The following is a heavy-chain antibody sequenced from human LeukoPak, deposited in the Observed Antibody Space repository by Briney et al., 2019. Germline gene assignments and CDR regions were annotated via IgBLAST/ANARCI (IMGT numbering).Heavy chain of an antibody. J-gene: IGHJ4*02. D-gene: IGHD3-22*01. CDR3: ARGILGYYDSWS. CDR2: ISSSSSYI. CDR1: GFTFSSYS. V-gene: IGHV3-21*04. Sequence: GGSLRLSCAASGFTFSSYSMNWFRQAPGKGLEWVSSISSSSSYIYYADSVKGRFTISRDNAKNSLYLQMNSLRAEDTAVYYCARGILGYYDSWSWGQGTLVTVSS.